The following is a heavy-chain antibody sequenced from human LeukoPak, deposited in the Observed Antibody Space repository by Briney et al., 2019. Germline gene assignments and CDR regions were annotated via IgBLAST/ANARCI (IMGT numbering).Heavy chain of an antibody. J-gene: IGHJ6*03. CDR1: GYTFTGYY. Sequence: GASVKVSCKASGYTFTGYYMHWVRQAPGQGLEWMGWINPNSGGTNYAQKFQGRVTMTRDTSISTAYMELSRLRSDDTAVYYCANHTYGSGSYYNYADYYYMDVWGKGTTVTVSS. V-gene: IGHV1-2*02. D-gene: IGHD3-10*01. CDR2: INPNSGGT. CDR3: ANHTYGSGSYYNYADYYYMDV.